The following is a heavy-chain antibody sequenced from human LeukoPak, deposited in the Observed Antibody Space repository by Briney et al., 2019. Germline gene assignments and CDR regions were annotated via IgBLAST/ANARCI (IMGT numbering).Heavy chain of an antibody. CDR2: VSGSGTST. D-gene: IGHD1-26*01. Sequence: TGGSLRLSCAASGFNFSNYAMSWVRQAPGKGLEWVSVVSGSGTSTYYTDSVKGRFTISRDNSKNTLSLQMNSLRAEDTAVYYCAKGWELLEVLWYFDYWGQGTLVTVSS. J-gene: IGHJ4*02. CDR3: AKGWELLEVLWYFDY. V-gene: IGHV3-23*01. CDR1: GFNFSNYA.